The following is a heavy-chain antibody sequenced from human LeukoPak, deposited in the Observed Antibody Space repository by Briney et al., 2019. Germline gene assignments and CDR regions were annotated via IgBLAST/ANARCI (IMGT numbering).Heavy chain of an antibody. D-gene: IGHD6-19*01. J-gene: IGHJ4*02. V-gene: IGHV1-2*02. CDR1: GYTFTGYY. CDR2: INPNSGGT. CDR3: AREAEDSSGPSYYFDY. Sequence: ASVKVSCKASGYTFTGYYMHWVRQAPGQGLEWMGWINPNSGGTNYAQKFQGRVTMTRDTSISTVYMELSRLRSDDTAVYYCAREAEDSSGPSYYFDYWGQGTLLTVSS.